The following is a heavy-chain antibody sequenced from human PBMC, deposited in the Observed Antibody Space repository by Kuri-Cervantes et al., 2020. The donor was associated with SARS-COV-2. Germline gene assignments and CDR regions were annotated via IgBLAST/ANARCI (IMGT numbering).Heavy chain of an antibody. CDR1: GFTFSSYS. Sequence: GGSLRLSCAASGFTFSSYSMNWVRQAPGKGLEWVSSISSSSSYIYYADSVKGRFTISRDNAKNSLYLQMNSLRSDDTAVYYCARLEVGATYPDAFHIWGQGTMVIVSS. CDR2: ISSSSSYI. J-gene: IGHJ3*02. V-gene: IGHV3-21*04. CDR3: ARLEVGATYPDAFHI. D-gene: IGHD1-26*01.